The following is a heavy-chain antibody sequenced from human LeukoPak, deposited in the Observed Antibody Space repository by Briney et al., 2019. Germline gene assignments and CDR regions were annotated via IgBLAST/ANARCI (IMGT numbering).Heavy chain of an antibody. Sequence: SVKVSCKASGGTFSSYAISWVRQAPGQGLEWMGWISAYNGNTNYAQKLQGRVTMTTDTSTSTAYMELSSLRSEDTAVYYCARVSRDFWSGPGFDPWGQGTLVTVSS. J-gene: IGHJ5*02. V-gene: IGHV1-18*01. CDR3: ARVSRDFWSGPGFDP. CDR2: ISAYNGNT. D-gene: IGHD3-3*01. CDR1: GGTFSSYA.